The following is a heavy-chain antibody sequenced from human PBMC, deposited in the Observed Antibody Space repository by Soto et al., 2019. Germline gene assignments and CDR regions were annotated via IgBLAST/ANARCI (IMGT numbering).Heavy chain of an antibody. CDR1: GFTFSSYS. D-gene: IGHD3-22*01. CDR3: ARDRPMATYYYDSSGYHRYYYGMDV. V-gene: IGHV3-48*02. J-gene: IGHJ6*02. CDR2: ISSSSSTI. Sequence: GGSLRLSCAASGFTFSSYSMNWVRQAPGKGLEWVSYISSSSSTIYYADSVKGRFTISRDNAKNSLYLQMNSLRDEDTAVYYCARDRPMATYYYDSSGYHRYYYGMDVWGQGTTVTVSS.